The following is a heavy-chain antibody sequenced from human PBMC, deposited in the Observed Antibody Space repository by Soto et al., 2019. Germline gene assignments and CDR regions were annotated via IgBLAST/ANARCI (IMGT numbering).Heavy chain of an antibody. CDR2: ISAYNGIT. V-gene: IGHV1-18*01. J-gene: IGHJ4*02. Sequence: QVLLVQSGTEVKKPGASVKVSCKASGYTFTSYGINWVRQAPGQGLEWMGWISAYNGITNYAQNIQSRLTMTTDTSTSTAYMELRNLKSDDTAVYFCARRLRYFAYDYWGQGTLVTVSS. CDR3: ARRLRYFAYDY. CDR1: GYTFTSYG. D-gene: IGHD3-9*01.